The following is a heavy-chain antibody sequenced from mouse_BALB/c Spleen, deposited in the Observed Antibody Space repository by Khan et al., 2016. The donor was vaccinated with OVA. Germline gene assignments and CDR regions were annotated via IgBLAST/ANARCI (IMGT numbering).Heavy chain of an antibody. V-gene: IGHV5-9-4*01. J-gene: IGHJ2*01. CDR1: GFTFSSYA. Sequence: VQLKEPGGGLVKPGGSLKLSCAASGFTFSSYAMSWVRQSPEKGLEWVAEISSGGSYTYYPDTVTGRFTISRDNAKNTLYLKMSSLRSEDTAMYYCARASYNYGSSPWFFDYWGQGTTLTVSS. CDR3: ARASYNYGSSPWFFDY. D-gene: IGHD1-1*01. CDR2: ISSGGSYT.